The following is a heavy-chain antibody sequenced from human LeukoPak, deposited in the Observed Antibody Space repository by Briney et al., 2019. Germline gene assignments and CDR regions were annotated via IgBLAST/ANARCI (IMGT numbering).Heavy chain of an antibody. V-gene: IGHV3-23*01. CDR3: AKDGIVATTTPYYFDY. CDR1: GFTFSSYA. J-gene: IGHJ4*02. CDR2: ISGSGGST. Sequence: GGSLRLSCAASGFTFSSYAMSWVRQAPGKRLEWVSAISGSGGSTYYADSVKGRFTISRDNSKNTLYLQMNSLRAEDTAVYYCAKDGIVATTTPYYFDYWGQGTLVTVSS. D-gene: IGHD5-12*01.